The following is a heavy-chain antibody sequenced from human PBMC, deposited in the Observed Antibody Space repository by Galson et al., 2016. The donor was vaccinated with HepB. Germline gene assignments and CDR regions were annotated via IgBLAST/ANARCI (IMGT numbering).Heavy chain of an antibody. CDR3: ARDTYRGVLDYGDAFDY. D-gene: IGHD4-17*01. CDR1: GYKFTTYG. J-gene: IGHJ4*02. Sequence: SVKVSCKASGYKFTTYGISWVRQAPGQGLEWMGWINPYSGDTHYAKNLQGRVTLTTDTSTSTAYMEVRGLRFDATAVFYCARDTYRGVLDYGDAFDYWGQGTLVTISS. CDR2: INPYSGDT. V-gene: IGHV1-18*01.